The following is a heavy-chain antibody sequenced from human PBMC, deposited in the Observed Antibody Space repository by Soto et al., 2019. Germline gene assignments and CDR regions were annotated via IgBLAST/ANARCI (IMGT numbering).Heavy chain of an antibody. V-gene: IGHV3-30*18. CDR3: AKDFYGDRTHSATYPADY. J-gene: IGHJ4*02. Sequence: PGGSLRLSCEASGFTFSSYGMHWVRQAPGKGLEWVAVISYDGSNKYYADSVKGRFTISRDNSKNTLYLQMNSLRAEDTAVYYCAKDFYGDRTHSATYPADYWGQGTLVTVSS. CDR2: ISYDGSNK. D-gene: IGHD4-17*01. CDR1: GFTFSSYG.